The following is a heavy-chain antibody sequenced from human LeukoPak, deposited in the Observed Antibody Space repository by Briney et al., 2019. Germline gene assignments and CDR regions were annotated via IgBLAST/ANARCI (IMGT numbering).Heavy chain of an antibody. CDR3: ASASSHRIAAGGDY. D-gene: IGHD6-13*01. CDR2: INSDGSSR. CDR1: GFTFSNYW. V-gene: IGHV3-74*01. Sequence: PGGSLRLSCAASGFTFSNYWMHWVRQAPGKGLVWVSRINSDGSSRNYADSVKGRFTISRDNAKNTLYLQMSSRRAEDTAVYYCASASSHRIAAGGDYWGQGTLVTVSS. J-gene: IGHJ4*02.